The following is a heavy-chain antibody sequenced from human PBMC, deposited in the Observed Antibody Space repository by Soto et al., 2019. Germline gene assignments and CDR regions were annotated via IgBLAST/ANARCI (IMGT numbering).Heavy chain of an antibody. D-gene: IGHD3-10*01. CDR1: GDTFNFYS. CDR2: VNPIVSMS. J-gene: IGHJ4*02. CDR3: ASSYGSGYRAFDY. Sequence: QVQLVQSGAEVKRPGSSVKVSCKASGDTFNFYSINWVRQAPGLGPEWMGRVNPIVSMSNYAQKFKGRVTMTENKTTSTAYMELSSLRSEDTAIYYCASSYGSGYRAFDYWGQGDLLTVSS. V-gene: IGHV1-69*02.